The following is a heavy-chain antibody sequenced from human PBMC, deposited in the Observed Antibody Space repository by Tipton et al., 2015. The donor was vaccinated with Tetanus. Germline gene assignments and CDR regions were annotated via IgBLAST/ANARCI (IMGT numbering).Heavy chain of an antibody. Sequence: TLSLTCTVSGGSISTYHWNWIRQFPGKGLEWIGYIDYFGTTKYNPSLKSRVVILVDTSKNQFSLKLSSVTAADTAVYYCARYSIVATSNNWFDPWGQGTLVTVSS. CDR3: ARYSIVATSNNWFDP. V-gene: IGHV4-59*08. J-gene: IGHJ5*02. D-gene: IGHD5-12*01. CDR2: IDYFGTT. CDR1: GGSISTYH.